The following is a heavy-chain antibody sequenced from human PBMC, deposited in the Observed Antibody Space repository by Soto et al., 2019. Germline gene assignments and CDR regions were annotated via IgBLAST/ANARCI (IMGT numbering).Heavy chain of an antibody. D-gene: IGHD3-22*01. CDR1: GFTFTNAW. J-gene: IGHJ4*01. CDR2: IKSKTDGGTT. CDR3: TTDSYSTIIIVRFDY. Sequence: GWSLRLSCAASGFTFTNAWINWVRQAPGKGLEWVGRIKSKTDGGTTDYAEPVKGRFAISRDDSNNMVYLQMNSLKIEDTAVYYCTTDSYSTIIIVRFDYWGHGPLVTVSS. V-gene: IGHV3-15*07.